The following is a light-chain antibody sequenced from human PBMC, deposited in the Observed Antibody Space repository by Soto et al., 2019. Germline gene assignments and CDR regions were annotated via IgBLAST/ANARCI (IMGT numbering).Light chain of an antibody. CDR1: SSNIGSNT. V-gene: IGLV1-44*01. CDR3: AAWDDSLDGYV. J-gene: IGLJ1*01. CDR2: SNN. Sequence: QSVLTQPPSASGTPGQRVTISCSGSSSNIGSNTVHWYQHLPGTAHKLLIYSNNQRPSGVPDRFSGSKSGTSASLAISGLQSEDEADYYCAAWDDSLDGYVFGTGTKVTVL.